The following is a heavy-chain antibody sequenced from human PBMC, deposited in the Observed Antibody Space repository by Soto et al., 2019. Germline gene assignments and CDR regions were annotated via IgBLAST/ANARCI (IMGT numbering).Heavy chain of an antibody. CDR2: IWYDGSNK. D-gene: IGHD4-17*01. J-gene: IGHJ6*03. V-gene: IGHV3-33*01. CDR3: ARDRRGFTVTTGSIKDYYYMDV. CDR1: GFTFSSYG. Sequence: GGSLRLSCAASGFTFSSYGMHWVRQAPGKGLEWVAVIWYDGSNKYYADSVKGRFTISRDNSKNTLYLQMNSLGAEDTAVYYCARDRRGFTVTTGSIKDYYYMDVWGKGTTVTVSS.